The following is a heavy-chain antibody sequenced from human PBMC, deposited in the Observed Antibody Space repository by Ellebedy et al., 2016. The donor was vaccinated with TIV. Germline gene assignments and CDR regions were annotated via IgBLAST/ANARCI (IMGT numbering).Heavy chain of an antibody. CDR3: ASGFSNSWEVLWT. V-gene: IGHV4-34*01. CDR1: GGSFSVYH. Sequence: GSLRLSCAVYGGSFSVYHWSWIRQPPGKGLEWIGELNHRGGTSYNPSLESRVTILLDTSTTQFSLKLSSVTAADTAVYYCASGFSNSWEVLWTWGQGTLVTVSS. J-gene: IGHJ5*02. D-gene: IGHD1-26*01. CDR2: LNHRGGT.